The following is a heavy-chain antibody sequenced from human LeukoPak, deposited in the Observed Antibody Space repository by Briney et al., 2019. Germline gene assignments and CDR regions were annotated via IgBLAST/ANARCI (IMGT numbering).Heavy chain of an antibody. V-gene: IGHV3-7*01. CDR1: GFTFSTYW. Sequence: GGSLRLSCTPSGFTFSTYWMGWVRQAPGKGLEWLANINQGGSEKYYVDSVKGRFTISRDNAKNSLFLQMNSLRAEDTAVYYCARDVGDLWGQGTLVTVSS. CDR2: INQGGSEK. D-gene: IGHD2-21*02. J-gene: IGHJ4*02. CDR3: ARDVGDL.